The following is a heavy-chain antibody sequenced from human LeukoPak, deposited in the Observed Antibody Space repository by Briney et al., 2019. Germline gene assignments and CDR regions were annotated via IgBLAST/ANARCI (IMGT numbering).Heavy chain of an antibody. D-gene: IGHD6-19*01. J-gene: IGHJ4*02. CDR2: IISIFGTA. V-gene: IGHV1-69*05. CDR1: GGTFSSYA. CDR3: ARGNWDSSGWYYDY. Sequence: SSVKVSCKASGGTFSSYAISRVRQAPGQGLEWMGRIISIFGTANYAQKFQGRVTITTDESTNTAYMELSSLRSEDTAVYYCARGNWDSSGWYYDYWGQGTLVTVSS.